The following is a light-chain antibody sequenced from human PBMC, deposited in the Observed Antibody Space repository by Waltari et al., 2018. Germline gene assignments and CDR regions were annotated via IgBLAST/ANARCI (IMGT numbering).Light chain of an antibody. V-gene: IGKV1-39*01. Sequence: DIQMTQSPSSLSASVGDRVTITCRASQRINIYLNWYQQKPGKAPKILNYGASSLRSGVPSWFSCSGSGTEFTLTIISLQPEDSATYYCQQSYSSPYTFGQGTKLEIK. CDR1: QRINIY. CDR3: QQSYSSPYT. J-gene: IGKJ2*01. CDR2: GAS.